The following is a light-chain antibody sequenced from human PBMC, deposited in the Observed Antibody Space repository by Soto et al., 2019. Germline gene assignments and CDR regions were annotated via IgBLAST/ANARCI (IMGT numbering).Light chain of an antibody. V-gene: IGLV2-14*01. CDR1: SSDVGGYNY. Sequence: QSALTQPASVSGSPGQSITISCTGTSSDVGGYNYVSWYQQHPGKAPKLMIYDVSNRPSGDSNRFSGSKSGNTASLTISGLRAEDEGDYYCTSYTSSSTLIYVFGTGTKLTVL. J-gene: IGLJ1*01. CDR3: TSYTSSSTLIYV. CDR2: DVS.